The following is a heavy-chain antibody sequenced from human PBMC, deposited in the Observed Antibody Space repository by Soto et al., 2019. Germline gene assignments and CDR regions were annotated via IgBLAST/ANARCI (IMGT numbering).Heavy chain of an antibody. V-gene: IGHV3-48*03. D-gene: IGHD1-26*01. Sequence: PGGSLRPSCAASGFSFNTYEMNWVRQAPGKGLEWVSYISSSGSTIYYADSVKGRFTVSRDNGKNSLYLQMNSLRAEDTAVYYCAYGGSCDYWGQGTQVTVSS. J-gene: IGHJ4*02. CDR3: AYGGSCDY. CDR2: ISSSGSTI. CDR1: GFSFNTYE.